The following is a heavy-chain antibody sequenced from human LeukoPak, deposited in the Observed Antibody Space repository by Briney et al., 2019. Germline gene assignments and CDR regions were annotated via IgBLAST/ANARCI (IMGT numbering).Heavy chain of an antibody. J-gene: IGHJ4*02. CDR1: GGSISSYY. CDR2: IYYSGST. V-gene: IGHV4-59*01. D-gene: IGHD5-18*01. CDR3: ATSTLGGYSYGNYFDY. Sequence: PSETLSLTCTVSGGSISSYYWSWIRQPPGKGLEWIGYIYYSGSTNYKSSLKSRVTISVDTSKNQFSLKLSSVTAADTAVYYCATSTLGGYSYGNYFDYWGQGTLVTVSS.